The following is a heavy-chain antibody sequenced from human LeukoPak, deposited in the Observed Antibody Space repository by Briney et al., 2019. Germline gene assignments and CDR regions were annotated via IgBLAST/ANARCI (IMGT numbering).Heavy chain of an antibody. J-gene: IGHJ4*02. CDR3: AREVGIDPNFDY. Sequence: PGGSLRLSCAASGFTFSSYEMNWVRQAPGKGLEWVSYISSSGSTIHYADSVKGRFTISRDNAKNSLYLQMNSLRAEDTAVYYCAREVGIDPNFDYWGQGTLVTVSS. CDR2: ISSSGSTI. D-gene: IGHD6-13*01. V-gene: IGHV3-48*03. CDR1: GFTFSSYE.